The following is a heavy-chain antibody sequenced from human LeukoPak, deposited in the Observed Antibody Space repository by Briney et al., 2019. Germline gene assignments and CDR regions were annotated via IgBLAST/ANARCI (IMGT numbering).Heavy chain of an antibody. J-gene: IGHJ5*02. V-gene: IGHV4-59*01. CDR1: GGSISSYY. Sequence: SETLSLTCTVSGGSISSYYWSWIRQPPGKGLEWIGYIYYSGSTNYNPSLKSRVTISVDTSKNQFSLKLSSVTAADTAVYYCARDLTRVFRGVLVHRFDPWGQGTLVTVSP. CDR3: ARDLTRVFRGVLVHRFDP. D-gene: IGHD3-10*01. CDR2: IYYSGST.